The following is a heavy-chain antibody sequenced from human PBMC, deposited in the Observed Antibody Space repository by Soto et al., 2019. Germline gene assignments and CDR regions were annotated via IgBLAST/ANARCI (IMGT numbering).Heavy chain of an antibody. J-gene: IGHJ5*02. V-gene: IGHV1-69*01. D-gene: IGHD3-10*01. Sequence: QVQLVQSGAEVKKPGSSVKVSCTASGGTFSSYAISWVRQAPGQGLEWMGGIIPIFGTANYAQKFQGRVTITADESTSAAYMELSSLRSEDTAVYYCARSRPTYGSGSYYEHPNWFDPWGQGTLVTVSS. CDR2: IIPIFGTA. CDR1: GGTFSSYA. CDR3: ARSRPTYGSGSYYEHPNWFDP.